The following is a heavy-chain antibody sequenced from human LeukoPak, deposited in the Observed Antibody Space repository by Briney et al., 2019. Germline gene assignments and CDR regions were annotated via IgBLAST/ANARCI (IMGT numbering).Heavy chain of an antibody. Sequence: PGGSLRLSCAASGFTFTNHAMSWVRQAPGKGMQWIAVISGGGRTTEYADSVKGRFTVSRDNSMNTLSLHMDSLRVEDTAIYYCAKYVVFTRYFDSWGQGTLVTVSS. CDR3: AKYVVFTRYFDS. J-gene: IGHJ4*02. D-gene: IGHD2-2*01. CDR1: GFTFTNHA. CDR2: ISGGGRTT. V-gene: IGHV3-23*01.